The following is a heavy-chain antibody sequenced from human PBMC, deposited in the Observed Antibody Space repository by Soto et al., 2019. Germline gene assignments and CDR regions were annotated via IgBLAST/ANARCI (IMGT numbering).Heavy chain of an antibody. V-gene: IGHV1-69*12. D-gene: IGHD1-1*01. CDR3: ASPTKPLYYYSGMDV. CDR1: GGTFSSYA. Sequence: QVQLVQSGAEVKKPGSSVKVSCKASGGTFSSYAITWVRQAPGQGLEWMGGIIPLFGTANYAQKFQGRVTITADESTSTAYMELSSLRSEDTAVYYCASPTKPLYYYSGMDVWGQGTTVTVSS. CDR2: IIPLFGTA. J-gene: IGHJ6*02.